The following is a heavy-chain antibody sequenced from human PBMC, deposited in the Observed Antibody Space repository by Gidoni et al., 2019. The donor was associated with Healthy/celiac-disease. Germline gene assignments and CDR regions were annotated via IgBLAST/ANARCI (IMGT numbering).Heavy chain of an antibody. CDR2: IYYSGST. CDR3: ARAGTHQYYYDSSGFPDY. V-gene: IGHV4-31*03. CDR1: GGSISSRGYY. D-gene: IGHD3-22*01. Sequence: QVQLQESGPGLVKPSQTLSLTCTVSGGSISSRGYYWSWIRQHPGKGLEWIGYIYYSGSTYYNPSLKSRVTISVDTSKNQFSLKLSSVTAADTAVYYCARAGTHQYYYDSSGFPDYWGQGTLVTVSS. J-gene: IGHJ4*02.